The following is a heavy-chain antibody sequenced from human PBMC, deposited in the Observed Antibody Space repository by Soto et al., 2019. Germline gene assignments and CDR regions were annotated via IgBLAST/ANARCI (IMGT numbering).Heavy chain of an antibody. D-gene: IGHD6-13*01. CDR2: IYPGDSDT. CDR1: GYSFTSYL. V-gene: IGHV5-51*01. Sequence: GESLNISCTGSGYSFTSYLIGWVRQMPGKGLEWMGIIYPGDSDTRYSPSFQGQVTISADKSISTAYLQMNSLRAEDTAVYYCAKDSIAAAFPSNSVDPWGQGTLVTVSS. J-gene: IGHJ5*02. CDR3: AKDSIAAAFPSNSVDP.